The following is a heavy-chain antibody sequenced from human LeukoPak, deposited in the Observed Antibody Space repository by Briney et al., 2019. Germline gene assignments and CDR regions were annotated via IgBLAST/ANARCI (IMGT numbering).Heavy chain of an antibody. D-gene: IGHD3-22*01. Sequence: SETLSLTCAVYGGSFSGYYWSWIRQPPGKGLEWIGEINHSGSTNYNPSLKSRVTISVDTSKNQFSLKLSSVTAADTAVYYCARLYYYDSSGYYSYYYGMDVWGQGTRSPSP. J-gene: IGHJ6*02. CDR1: GGSFSGYY. CDR2: INHSGST. CDR3: ARLYYYDSSGYYSYYYGMDV. V-gene: IGHV4-34*01.